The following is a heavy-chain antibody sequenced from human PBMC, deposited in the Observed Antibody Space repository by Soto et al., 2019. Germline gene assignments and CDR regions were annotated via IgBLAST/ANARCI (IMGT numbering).Heavy chain of an antibody. CDR3: ARGSRYCSGGSCFNFDY. Sequence: SQTLPLTCTVAGGNISSYYCSWIRQPPGKGLEWIGYIYYSGSTNYNPSLKSRVTISVDTSKNQFSLKLSSVTAADTAVYYCARGSRYCSGGSCFNFDYWGQGTLVTVSS. J-gene: IGHJ4*02. D-gene: IGHD2-15*01. CDR2: IYYSGST. CDR1: GGNISSYY. V-gene: IGHV4-59*01.